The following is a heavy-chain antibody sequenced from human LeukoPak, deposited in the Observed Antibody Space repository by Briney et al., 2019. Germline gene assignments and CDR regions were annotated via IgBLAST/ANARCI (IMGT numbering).Heavy chain of an antibody. CDR3: ARGWDNNDSSGYSA. Sequence: PGGSLRLSCAASGFTFSSNAMHWVRQAPGKGLEWVAATSYDERNKYYGDSVRGRFTISRDNSKNTPYLQMNSLRVEDTALYYCARGWDNNDSSGYSAWGQGTLVTVSA. J-gene: IGHJ4*02. CDR1: GFTFSSNA. CDR2: TSYDERNK. V-gene: IGHV3-30*04. D-gene: IGHD3-22*01.